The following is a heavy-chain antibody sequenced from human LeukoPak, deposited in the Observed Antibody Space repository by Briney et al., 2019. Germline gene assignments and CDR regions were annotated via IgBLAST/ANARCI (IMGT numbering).Heavy chain of an antibody. Sequence: ASVTVSCKASGYTFTGYYMHWVRQAPGQGLEWMGWINPNSGGTNYAQKFQGRVTMTRDTSISTAYMELSRLRSDDTAVYYCARLITIFGVVHFDYWGQGTLVTVSS. CDR3: ARLITIFGVVHFDY. J-gene: IGHJ4*02. D-gene: IGHD3-3*01. CDR2: INPNSGGT. CDR1: GYTFTGYY. V-gene: IGHV1-2*02.